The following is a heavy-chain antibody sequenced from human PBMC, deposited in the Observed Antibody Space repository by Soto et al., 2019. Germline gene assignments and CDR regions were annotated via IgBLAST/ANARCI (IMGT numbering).Heavy chain of an antibody. Sequence: SETLSLTFTVSGGSISSGGYYWSWIRQHPGKGLEWIGYIYYSGSTYYNPSLKSRVTISVDTSKNQFSLKLSSVTAADTAVYYCASYYDILTGYPAFDYWGQGSLVSVSS. CDR3: ASYYDILTGYPAFDY. D-gene: IGHD3-9*01. CDR2: IYYSGST. CDR1: GGSISSGGYY. J-gene: IGHJ4*02. V-gene: IGHV4-31*03.